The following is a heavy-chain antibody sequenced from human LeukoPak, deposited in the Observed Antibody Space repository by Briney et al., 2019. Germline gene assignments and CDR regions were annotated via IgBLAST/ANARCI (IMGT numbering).Heavy chain of an antibody. D-gene: IGHD4-17*01. Sequence: PGGSLRLSCVASAFTFATYAMTWVRLTPGKGLEWVSSIGGSGTYTSYAESVRGRFIISRDNSKNTLYLQMNSLRAEDTAVYYCGRDPNGDYVGAFEFWGQGTSVRVSS. CDR2: IGGSGTYT. CDR3: GRDPNGDYVGAFEF. V-gene: IGHV3-23*01. CDR1: AFTFATYA. J-gene: IGHJ3*01.